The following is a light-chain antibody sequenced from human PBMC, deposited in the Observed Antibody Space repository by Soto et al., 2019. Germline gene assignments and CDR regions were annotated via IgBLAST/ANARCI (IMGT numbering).Light chain of an antibody. CDR3: QQRGT. V-gene: IGKV3-11*01. J-gene: IGKJ2*01. Sequence: DIVLTQSPATLSLSPGDRVTLSCRASQSVSSYLAWYQQKPGQAPRLLIYDASNRATGIPARFSGSGSGTDFTLTISSLEPEDFAVYYCQQRGTFGQGTKLEIK. CDR1: QSVSSY. CDR2: DAS.